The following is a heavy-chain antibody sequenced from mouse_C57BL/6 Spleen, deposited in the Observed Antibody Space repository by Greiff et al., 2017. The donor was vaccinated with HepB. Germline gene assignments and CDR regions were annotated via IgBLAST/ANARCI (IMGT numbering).Heavy chain of an antibody. J-gene: IGHJ1*03. CDR3: ARDRAITTWYFDV. D-gene: IGHD1-2*01. Sequence: EVKLVESGGGLVKPGGSLKLSCAASGFTFSSYAMSWVRQTPEKRLEWVATISDGGSYTYYPDNVKGRFTISRDNAKNNLYLQMSHLKSEDTAMYYCARDRAITTWYFDVWGTGTTVTVSS. CDR1: GFTFSSYA. CDR2: ISDGGSYT. V-gene: IGHV5-4*01.